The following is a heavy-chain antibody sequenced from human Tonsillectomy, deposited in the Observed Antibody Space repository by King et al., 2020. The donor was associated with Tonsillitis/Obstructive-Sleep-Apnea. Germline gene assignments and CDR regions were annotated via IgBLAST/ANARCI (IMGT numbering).Heavy chain of an antibody. V-gene: IGHV4-34*01. J-gene: IGHJ4*02. CDR3: ARGPTAAEYYFDY. Sequence: VQLQQWGAGLLKPSETLSLTCAVYGGSFSGYYWSWIRQPPGKGLEWIGEINHSGSTNYNPSLKSRVTISVDTSKNQFSLKLSSVTAADTAVYYCARGPTAAEYYFDYWGQGTLVTVSS. CDR2: INHSGST. CDR1: GGSFSGYY. D-gene: IGHD6-25*01.